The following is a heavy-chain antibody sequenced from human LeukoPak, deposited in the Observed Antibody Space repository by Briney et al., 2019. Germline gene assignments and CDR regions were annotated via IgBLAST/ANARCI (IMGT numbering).Heavy chain of an antibody. CDR2: FHNTGST. D-gene: IGHD2-8*02. CDR1: GGSIISYY. CDR3: ATNRPVGGAYWGSFDI. Sequence: SETLSLTCSVSGGSIISYYWSWIRQPPGKGLEWIGYFHNTGSTNYNPYVKSRVTISVDTSKNQVSLKMTSVTAADTAVYYCATNRPVGGAYWGSFDIWGQGTLVTVSS. J-gene: IGHJ3*02. V-gene: IGHV4-59*01.